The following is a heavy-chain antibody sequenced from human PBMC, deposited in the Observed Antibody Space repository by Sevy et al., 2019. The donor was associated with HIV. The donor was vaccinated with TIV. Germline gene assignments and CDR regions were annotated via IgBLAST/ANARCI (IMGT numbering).Heavy chain of an antibody. J-gene: IGHJ6*02. D-gene: IGHD3-10*01. CDR2: IRSKTYSYAT. CDR1: GFTFSGSA. CDR3: TTSMIRGVIIGYYGMDV. V-gene: IGHV3-73*01. Sequence: GGSLRLSCAASGFTFSGSAMHWVRQASGKGLEWVGRIRSKTYSYATAYAASVTGRFTISRDDSKNTTYLQMNSLKTEDMAVYYCTTSMIRGVIIGYYGMDVWGQGTTVTVSS.